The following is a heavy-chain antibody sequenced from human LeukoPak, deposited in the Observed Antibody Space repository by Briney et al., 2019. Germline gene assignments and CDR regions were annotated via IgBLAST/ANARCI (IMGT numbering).Heavy chain of an antibody. Sequence: PSETLSLTCTVSGGSISSYYWSWIRQPPGKGLEWIGYIYYSGSTNYNPSLKSRVTISVDTSKNQFSLKLSSVTAADTAVYYCARLEGRHAFDIWGQGTMVTVSS. CDR1: GGSISSYY. CDR3: ARLEGRHAFDI. J-gene: IGHJ3*02. CDR2: IYYSGST. D-gene: IGHD3-3*01. V-gene: IGHV4-59*08.